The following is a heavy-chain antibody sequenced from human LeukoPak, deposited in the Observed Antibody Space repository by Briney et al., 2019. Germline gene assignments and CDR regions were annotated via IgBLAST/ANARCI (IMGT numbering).Heavy chain of an antibody. D-gene: IGHD2-21*01. CDR1: GGSISSSNW. J-gene: IGHJ2*01. V-gene: IGHV4-4*02. CDR3: ARSSIVVVQHWYFDL. CDR2: IYHSGST. Sequence: PSETLSLTCAVSGGSISSSNWRSWVRQPPGKGLEWIGEIYHSGSTNYNPSLKGRVTISVDKSKNQFSLKLSSVTAADTAVYYCARSSIVVVQHWYFDLWGRGTLVTVSS.